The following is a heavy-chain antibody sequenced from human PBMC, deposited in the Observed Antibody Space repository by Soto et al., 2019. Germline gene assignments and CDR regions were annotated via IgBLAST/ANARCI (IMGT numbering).Heavy chain of an antibody. CDR1: GYTFTSYD. Sequence: QVQLVQSGAEVKKPGASVKVSCKASGYTFTSYDINWVRQATEQGLEWMGWMNPNSGNTGYAQKFQGRVTMTRNTSISTAYMELSSLRSEDTAVYYCARRVVTIFGVAQFDYWGQGTLVTVSS. D-gene: IGHD3-3*01. V-gene: IGHV1-8*01. J-gene: IGHJ4*02. CDR2: MNPNSGNT. CDR3: ARRVVTIFGVAQFDY.